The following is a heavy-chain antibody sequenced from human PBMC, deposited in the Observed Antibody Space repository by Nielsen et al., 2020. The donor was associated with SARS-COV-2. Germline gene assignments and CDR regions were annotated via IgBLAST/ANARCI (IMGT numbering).Heavy chain of an antibody. J-gene: IGHJ3*02. Sequence: SCATSGFIFSYSPMTWVRQAPGKGLEWVAFISYNGDNKYYADSVKGRFTISRDNSKNTLYLGVNSLRPEDTAVYFCGRAFDIWGQGTMVTVSS. V-gene: IGHV3-30*04. CDR2: ISYNGDNK. CDR3: GRAFDI. CDR1: GFIFSYSP.